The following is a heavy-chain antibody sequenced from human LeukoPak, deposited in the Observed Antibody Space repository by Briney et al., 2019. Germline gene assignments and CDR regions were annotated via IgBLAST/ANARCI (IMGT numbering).Heavy chain of an antibody. Sequence: SETLSLTCTVSGDSINDYYWGWIRQPPGKGLEWIGYIYYSGRTKYNPSLQSRVTISVDTSKNQFSLKLSSVTAADTVVYYCARRRAEGGSNGHYNWFDPWGQGTLVTVSS. CDR1: GDSINDYY. J-gene: IGHJ5*02. V-gene: IGHV4-59*08. CDR3: ARRRAEGGSNGHYNWFDP. CDR2: IYYSGRT. D-gene: IGHD6-13*01.